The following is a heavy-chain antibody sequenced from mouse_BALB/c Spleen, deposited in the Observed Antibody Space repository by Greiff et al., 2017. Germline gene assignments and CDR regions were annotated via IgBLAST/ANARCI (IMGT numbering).Heavy chain of an antibody. CDR2: IWSGGST. V-gene: IGHV2-2*02. CDR1: GFSLTSYG. D-gene: IGHD4-1*01. J-gene: IGHJ4*01. Sequence: VKLMESGPGLVQPSQSLSITCTVSGFSLTSYGVHWVRQSPGKGLEWLGVIWSGGSTDYNAAFISRLSISKDNSKSQVFFKMNSLQANDTAIYYCARNWDRNYAMDYWGQGTSVTVSS. CDR3: ARNWDRNYAMDY.